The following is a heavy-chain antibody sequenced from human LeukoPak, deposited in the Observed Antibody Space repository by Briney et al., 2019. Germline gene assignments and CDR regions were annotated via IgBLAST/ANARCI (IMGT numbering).Heavy chain of an antibody. J-gene: IGHJ5*02. V-gene: IGHV4-59*01. D-gene: IGHD3-3*02. CDR2: IYYSGST. CDR1: GGPISSYY. CDR3: ARKHLGNWFDP. Sequence: SETLSLTCTVSGGPISSYYWSWIRQPPGKGLEWIGYIYYSGSTNYNPSLKSRVTISVDTSKNQFSLKLSSVTAADTAVYYCARKHLGNWFDPWGQGTLVTVSS.